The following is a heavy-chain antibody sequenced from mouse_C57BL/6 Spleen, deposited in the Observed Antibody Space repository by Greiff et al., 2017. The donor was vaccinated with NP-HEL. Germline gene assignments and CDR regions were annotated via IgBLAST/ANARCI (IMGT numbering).Heavy chain of an antibody. CDR1: GYTFTSYW. D-gene: IGHD1-1*01. J-gene: IGHJ2*01. CDR2: IHPNSGTT. Sequence: QVQLQQPGAELVKPGASVKLSCKASGYTFTSYWMHWVKQRPGQGLEWIGMIHPNSGTTNYNEKFRSKATLTVDKSSSTAYIQLSSLTSADSAVYYCSRYYGSREDYFDYWAKAPLSQSPQ. CDR3: SRYYGSREDYFDY. V-gene: IGHV1-64*01.